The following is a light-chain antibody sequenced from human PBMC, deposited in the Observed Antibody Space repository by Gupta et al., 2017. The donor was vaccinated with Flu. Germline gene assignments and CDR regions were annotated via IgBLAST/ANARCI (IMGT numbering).Light chain of an antibody. CDR1: NIGSKS. CDR3: QVWDSSSEHVV. CDR2: DDS. V-gene: IGLV3-21*02. J-gene: IGLJ2*01. Sequence: SYAATQPPSVSVDLAQTAKITRGSNNIGSKSVHWYQQKPGQAPVLVVYDDSHRPSGIPELFSGSKFGNTATLTISRVEAGDEADYWCQVWDSSSEHVVFGGGTKVTVL.